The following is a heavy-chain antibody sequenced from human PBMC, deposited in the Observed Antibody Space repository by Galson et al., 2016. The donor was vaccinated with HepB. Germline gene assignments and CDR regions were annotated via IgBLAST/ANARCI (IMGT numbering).Heavy chain of an antibody. CDR3: AKPATGIGRTPFDS. D-gene: IGHD2-8*02. J-gene: IGHJ4*02. CDR1: GFTFNNYA. V-gene: IGHV3-23*01. Sequence: SLRLSCAASGFTFNNYAMSWVRQGPGDGLEWVSYIRGSGGGTYYADSVKGRFRISRDNSNNILYLQMNSLRAEDTAVYYCAKPATGIGRTPFDSWGQGTLVSVSS. CDR2: IRGSGGGT.